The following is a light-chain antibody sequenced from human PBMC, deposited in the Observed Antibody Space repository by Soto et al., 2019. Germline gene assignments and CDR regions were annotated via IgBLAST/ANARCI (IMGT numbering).Light chain of an antibody. J-gene: IGKJ3*01. CDR3: QQYYNTPLFT. V-gene: IGKV4-1*01. CDR1: QSVLYNSNNKNY. Sequence: DIVMTQSPDSLAVSLGERATINCKSSQSVLYNSNNKNYLAWYQQKPGQPPKLLIYLASTRESGVPDRFSGSGSGTELTLTISSLQAEDVAVYYCQQYYNTPLFTFGPGTKVEIK. CDR2: LAS.